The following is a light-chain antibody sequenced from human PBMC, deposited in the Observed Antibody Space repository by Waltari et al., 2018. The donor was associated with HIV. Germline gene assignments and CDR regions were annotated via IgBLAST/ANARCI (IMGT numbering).Light chain of an antibody. V-gene: IGKV1-6*01. CDR1: QGSRND. Sequence: AIQMTQSPSSLSASVGDRVTITCRASQGSRNDLGWYQQKPGKAPKLLIYAASSLQSGVPSRFSGSGSGTDFTLTISSLQPEDFATYYCLQDYTYPQLTFGGGTKVEIK. CDR2: AAS. CDR3: LQDYTYPQLT. J-gene: IGKJ4*01.